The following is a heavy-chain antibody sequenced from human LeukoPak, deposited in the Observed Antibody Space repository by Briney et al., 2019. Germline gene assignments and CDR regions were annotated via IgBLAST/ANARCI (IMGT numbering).Heavy chain of an antibody. V-gene: IGHV3-23*01. CDR3: ARELVSLGTGYFDL. CDR1: GFTFTTYA. CDR2: ISGSGGST. Sequence: EGSLRLSCAASGFTFTTYAMNWVRQAPGKGLEWVSVISGSGGSTYYADSVKGRFTISRDNSKNTLYLEVNSLRAEDTAVYYCARELVSLGTGYFDLWGRGTLVTVSS. J-gene: IGHJ2*01. D-gene: IGHD7-27*01.